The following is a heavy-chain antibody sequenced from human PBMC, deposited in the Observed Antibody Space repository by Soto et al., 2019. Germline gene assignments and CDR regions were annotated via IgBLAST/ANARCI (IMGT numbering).Heavy chain of an antibody. Sequence: QVQLQESGSGLVKPSQSLSLTCTVSGVSLNTADTWWSWIRQSPGKVLEFIGYYHSGGSTYYAASFRSRVIISADTSNSQFCLKLSSVTVADTAVYFCVRSRQMESGNDYGLDVWGQGTTVTVSS. CDR1: GVSLNTADTW. V-gene: IGHV4-30-4*01. D-gene: IGHD1-1*01. CDR3: VRSRQMESGNDYGLDV. J-gene: IGHJ6*02. CDR2: YHSGGST.